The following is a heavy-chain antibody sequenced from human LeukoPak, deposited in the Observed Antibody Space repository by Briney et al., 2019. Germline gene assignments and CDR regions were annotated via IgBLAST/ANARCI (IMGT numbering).Heavy chain of an antibody. J-gene: IGHJ4*02. Sequence: KPSETLSLTCAVYGGSFSGYYWTWIRQPPGKGLEWIGDNSHTGRTTYNPALKSRVTISVDTSKSQFSLELSSVTAADTAIYYCARAYDSSGKYFDYWGQGTLVTVSS. CDR1: GGSFSGYY. CDR3: ARAYDSSGKYFDY. CDR2: NSHTGRT. D-gene: IGHD3-22*01. V-gene: IGHV4-34*01.